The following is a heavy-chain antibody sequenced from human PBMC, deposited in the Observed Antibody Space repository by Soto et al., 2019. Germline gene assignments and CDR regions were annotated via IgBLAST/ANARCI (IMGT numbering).Heavy chain of an antibody. Sequence: VQLLESGGGLVQPGGSLRLSCAASGFTVSSYAMSWVCQAPGKGLEWVSAMSGSGGTTYYADSVKGRFTFSRDNSKNTLYLQMTSLRAEDTAVYYCAKAANGWFRAFDIWGQGTMVTVSS. CDR1: GFTVSSYA. CDR2: MSGSGGTT. V-gene: IGHV3-23*01. J-gene: IGHJ3*02. CDR3: AKAANGWFRAFDI. D-gene: IGHD6-19*01.